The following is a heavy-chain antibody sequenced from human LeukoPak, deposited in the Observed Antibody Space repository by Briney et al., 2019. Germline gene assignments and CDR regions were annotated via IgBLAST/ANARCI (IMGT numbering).Heavy chain of an antibody. Sequence: ASVKVSCKASGYTFTSYDINWVRQATGQGLEWMGWMNPNSGNTGYAQKFQGRVTITRNTSISSAYMELSSLRSEDTAVYYCARDSSGWYHWFDPWGQGTLVTVSS. J-gene: IGHJ5*02. CDR3: ARDSSGWYHWFDP. CDR2: MNPNSGNT. D-gene: IGHD6-19*01. CDR1: GYTFTSYD. V-gene: IGHV1-8*01.